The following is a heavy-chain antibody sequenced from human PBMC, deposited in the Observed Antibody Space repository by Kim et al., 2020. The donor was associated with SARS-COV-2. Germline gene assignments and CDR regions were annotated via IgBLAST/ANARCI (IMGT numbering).Heavy chain of an antibody. CDR3: ARGIRARRGYFDY. Sequence: GGSLRLSCAASGFTFSSYGMHWVRQAPGKGLEWVAVIWYDGSNKYYADSVKGRFTISRDNSKNTLYLQMNSLRAEDTAVYYCARGIRARRGYFDYWGQGTLVTVSS. V-gene: IGHV3-33*01. J-gene: IGHJ4*02. D-gene: IGHD3-10*01. CDR2: IWYDGSNK. CDR1: GFTFSSYG.